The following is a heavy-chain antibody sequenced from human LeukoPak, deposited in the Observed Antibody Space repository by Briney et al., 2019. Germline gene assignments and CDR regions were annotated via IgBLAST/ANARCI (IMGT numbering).Heavy chain of an antibody. CDR3: AKDQGRDGYNYGHYFDY. V-gene: IGHV3-21*04. CDR1: GFFFSLYG. Sequence: GRSLRPPCAGPGFFFSLYGIQLVRPAPGKGLEWVPSISSSFNFTYYTDSLNGRFTISRDNAKNSVYLQMNSLRAEDTAVYYCAKDQGRDGYNYGHYFDYWGQGTLVTVSS. D-gene: IGHD5-24*01. J-gene: IGHJ4*02. CDR2: ISSSFNFT.